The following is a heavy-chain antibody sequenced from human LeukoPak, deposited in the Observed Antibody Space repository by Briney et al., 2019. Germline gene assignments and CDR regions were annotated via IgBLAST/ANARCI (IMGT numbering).Heavy chain of an antibody. CDR3: ARGRRSWYYFDY. CDR1: GFSFIGSKYQ. CDR2: IDPRRGDT. Sequence: ASVKVSCKTSGFSFIGSKYQLHWVRQAPGQGLEWMGRIDPRRGDTTYAQNIQGRVTMTRDPSISTACKELIRLRSDDTSVYYCARGRRSWYYFDYWGQGNLVIVSS. V-gene: IGHV1-2*06. J-gene: IGHJ4*02. D-gene: IGHD6-13*01.